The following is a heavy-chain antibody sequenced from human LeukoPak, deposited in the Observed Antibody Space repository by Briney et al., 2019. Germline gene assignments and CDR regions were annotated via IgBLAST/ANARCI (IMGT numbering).Heavy chain of an antibody. Sequence: PGGSLRLSCAASGFTFSTYSMNWVRQAPGKGLEWVSSISSSSSSIYYSDSVKGRFTVSRDNAKNSLYLQMNSLRAEDTAVYYCAKSWFGSGSYYYVFHYWGQGTLVTVSS. V-gene: IGHV3-21*04. CDR3: AKSWFGSGSYYYVFHY. CDR2: ISSSSSSI. CDR1: GFTFSTYS. J-gene: IGHJ4*02. D-gene: IGHD3-10*01.